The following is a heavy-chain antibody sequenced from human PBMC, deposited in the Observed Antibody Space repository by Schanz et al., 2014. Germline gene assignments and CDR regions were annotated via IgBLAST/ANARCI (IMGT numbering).Heavy chain of an antibody. CDR2: INPSEGGT. J-gene: IGHJ4*02. V-gene: IGHV1-46*01. Sequence: QVQLVQSGTEVKKPGASVKVSCKASGYTFTNFYIHWVRQAPGQGLEWVGIINPSEGGTSFPQKFKDRLTMTRDTSTSTFYMELSSLRSEDTAVYYCARSNYYDNSDYYNSFDYWGQGTLVTVSS. D-gene: IGHD3-22*01. CDR1: GYTFTNFY. CDR3: ARSNYYDNSDYYNSFDY.